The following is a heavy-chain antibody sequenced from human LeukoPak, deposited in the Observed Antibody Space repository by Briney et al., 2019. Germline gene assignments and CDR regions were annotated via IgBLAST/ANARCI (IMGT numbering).Heavy chain of an antibody. CDR2: INWNGGST. D-gene: IGHD3-22*01. J-gene: IGHJ3*02. V-gene: IGHV3-20*04. CDR1: GFTFDDYG. CDR3: ARVGGYYDSSGYSGAFDI. Sequence: GGSLRPSCAASGFTFDDYGMSWVRQAPGKGLEWASGINWNGGSTGYADSVKGRFTISRDNAKNSLYLQMNSLRAEDTALYYCARVGGYYDSSGYSGAFDIWGQGTMVTVSS.